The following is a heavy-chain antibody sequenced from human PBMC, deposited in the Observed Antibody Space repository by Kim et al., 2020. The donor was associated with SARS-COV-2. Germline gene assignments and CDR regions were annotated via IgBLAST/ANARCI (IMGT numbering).Heavy chain of an antibody. Sequence: GGSLRLSCAASGFTFITYAMSWVRQAPGKGLEWVSAISGSGTNTYYADSVKGRFTISRDNSKNNLYLQMTSLRAEDTAIYYCAKGITTTGTFRYYYYCM. CDR2: ISGSGTNT. V-gene: IGHV3-23*01. CDR3: AKGITTTGTFRYYYYCM. D-gene: IGHD1-1*01. J-gene: IGHJ6*01. CDR1: GFTFITYA.